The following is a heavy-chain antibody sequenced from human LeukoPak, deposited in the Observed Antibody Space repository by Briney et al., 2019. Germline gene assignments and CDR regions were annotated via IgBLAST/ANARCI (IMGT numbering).Heavy chain of an antibody. CDR3: ARVHFGQGGAFDQ. V-gene: IGHV4-34*01. CDR2: ITHSGGT. D-gene: IGHD3-16*01. J-gene: IGHJ4*02. Sequence: GSLRLSCAASGFTFSSYAMSWIRQPPGKGLEWIAEITHSGGTNYNPSLMSRVTTSVDTSNNRFFLKLSSVTAADTAVYYCARVHFGQGGAFDQWGQGTLVTVSS. CDR1: GFTFSSYA.